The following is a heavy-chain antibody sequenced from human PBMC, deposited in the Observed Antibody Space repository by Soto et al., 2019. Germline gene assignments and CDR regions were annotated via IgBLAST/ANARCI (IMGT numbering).Heavy chain of an antibody. J-gene: IGHJ6*02. Sequence: SETLSLTCTVSGSSVSSGSFYWSWIRRPPGKGLEWIGYFYDSGSTNYNPSLRSRATMSVDASKNQFSLKLSSVTAADTAVYYCAASAPPATNYYYAMDVWGQGTTVTVSS. CDR1: GSSVSSGSFY. D-gene: IGHD5-12*01. CDR3: AASAPPATNYYYAMDV. V-gene: IGHV4-61*01. CDR2: FYDSGST.